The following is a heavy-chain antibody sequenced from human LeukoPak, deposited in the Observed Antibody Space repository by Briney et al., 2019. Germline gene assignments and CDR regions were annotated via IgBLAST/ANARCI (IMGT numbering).Heavy chain of an antibody. D-gene: IGHD3-16*01. V-gene: IGHV3-23*01. J-gene: IGHJ4*02. CDR1: GFTYSSYD. CDR3: ASSGFSWRGNFDY. CDR2: ISGGGVST. Sequence: PGGSLRLSCGASGFTYSSYDMSWVRQAPGKGLEWVSGISGGGVSTYYADSVKGRFTISRDNCRHTLDLQVNSLRAEDTAVYYCASSGFSWRGNFDYWGQGTLVTVSS.